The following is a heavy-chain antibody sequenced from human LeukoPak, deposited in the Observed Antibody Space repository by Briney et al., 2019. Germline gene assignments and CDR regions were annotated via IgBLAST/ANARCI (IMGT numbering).Heavy chain of an antibody. CDR2: IYHSGST. V-gene: IGHV4-4*02. J-gene: IGHJ5*02. CDR3: ARIAAAGASGWFDP. D-gene: IGHD6-13*01. Sequence: SGTLSLTCAVSGGSISSSNWWSWVRPPPGKGLEWIGEIYHSGSTNYNPSLKSRVTISVDKSKNQFSLKLSSVTAADTAVYYCARIAAAGASGWFDPWGQGTLVTVSS. CDR1: GGSISSSNW.